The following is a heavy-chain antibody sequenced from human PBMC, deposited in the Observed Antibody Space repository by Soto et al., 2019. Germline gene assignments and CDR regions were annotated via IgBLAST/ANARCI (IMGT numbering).Heavy chain of an antibody. CDR1: GYTFTSYG. J-gene: IGHJ4*02. CDR2: INPGNGNT. D-gene: IGHD3-22*01. Sequence: ASVKVSCKASGYTFTSYGMNWVRQAPGRGLEWMGWINPGNGNTKYSQKFQGRVIMERYTSASTDYMELSSLRSEDTAVYYCARGGYFDSSNYLAYWGLGTLVTVSS. CDR3: ARGGYFDSSNYLAY. V-gene: IGHV1-3*01.